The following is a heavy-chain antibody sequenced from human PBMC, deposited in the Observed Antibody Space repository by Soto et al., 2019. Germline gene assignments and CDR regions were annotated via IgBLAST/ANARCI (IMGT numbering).Heavy chain of an antibody. CDR3: ARDLAYYYYGMDV. V-gene: IGHV4-4*02. J-gene: IGHJ6*02. Sequence: QVQLQESGPGLVKPSGTLSLTCAVSGGSISSSNWWSWVRQPPGKGLEWIGEIYHSGSTNYNPSLKSRVTISVATSKNQFSLKLSSVTAADTAVYYCARDLAYYYYGMDVWGQGTTVTVSS. CDR1: GGSISSSNW. CDR2: IYHSGST.